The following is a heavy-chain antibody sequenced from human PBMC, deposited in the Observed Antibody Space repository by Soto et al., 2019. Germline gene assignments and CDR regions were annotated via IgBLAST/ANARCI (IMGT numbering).Heavy chain of an antibody. CDR2: INTDGSST. CDR1: GFTFSNYW. V-gene: IGHV3-74*01. Sequence: GGSLRLSCAASGFTFSNYWMHWVRQAPGKGLVWVSRINTDGSSTSYADSVKGRFTISRDNAKNTLYLQMNSLRAEDTAVYYCARERYGTTDAFDIWGQGTMVTVSS. D-gene: IGHD1-1*01. CDR3: ARERYGTTDAFDI. J-gene: IGHJ3*02.